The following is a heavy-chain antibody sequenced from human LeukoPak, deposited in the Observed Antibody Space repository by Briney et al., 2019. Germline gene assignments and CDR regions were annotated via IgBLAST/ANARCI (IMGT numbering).Heavy chain of an antibody. V-gene: IGHV1-69-2*01. CDR3: ATDSYYDSNDFDY. J-gene: IGHJ4*02. CDR2: VDPEDGET. D-gene: IGHD3-22*01. CDR1: GYTFTDYY. Sequence: ASVKVSCKASGYTFTDYYMHWVQQALGKGLEWMGRVDPEDGETIYAEKFQGRVTITADTSTDTAYMELSSLRSEDTAVYYCATDSYYDSNDFDYWGQGTLVTVSS.